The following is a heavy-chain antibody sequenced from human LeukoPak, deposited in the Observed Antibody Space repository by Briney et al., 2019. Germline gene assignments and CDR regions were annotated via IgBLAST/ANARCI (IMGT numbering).Heavy chain of an antibody. J-gene: IGHJ4*02. CDR3: ARDRDRMVQGVTALFDY. CDR1: GYPFTTYG. Sequence: ASVKVSCKTSGYPFTTYGISWVRPAPGQGGEWMGWISGSNGNTKYAQKVQGRVTMTTDTSTTTAYMEVRSLRSDDTAVYYCARDRDRMVQGVTALFDYWGQGTLVTVSS. D-gene: IGHD3-10*01. CDR2: ISGSNGNT. V-gene: IGHV1-18*04.